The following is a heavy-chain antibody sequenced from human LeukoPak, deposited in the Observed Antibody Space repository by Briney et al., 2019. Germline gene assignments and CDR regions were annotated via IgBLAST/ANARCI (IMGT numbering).Heavy chain of an antibody. CDR2: ISYDGRNK. D-gene: IGHD3-22*01. CDR3: AKDRITMIVVVPFYGMAV. CDR1: GFTFSSYG. J-gene: IGHJ6*02. V-gene: IGHV3-30*18. Sequence: GGSLRLSCAASGFTFSSYGIHWVRQAPGKGLEWVAVISYDGRNKYYADSVKGRFTISRDNSKNTVYLQMDSLRAEDTAVYYCAKDRITMIVVVPFYGMAVWGQGTTVTVSS.